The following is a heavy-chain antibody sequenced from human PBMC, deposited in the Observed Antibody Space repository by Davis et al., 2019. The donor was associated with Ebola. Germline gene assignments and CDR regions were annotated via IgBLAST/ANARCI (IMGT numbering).Heavy chain of an antibody. Sequence: PGGSLRLSCAASGFTVSSNYMSWVRQAPGKGLEWVSVIYSGGSTYYADSVKGRFTISRDNSKNTLYLQMNSLRAEDTAVYYCAENADKEGMDVWGQGTTVTVSS. CDR3: AENADKEGMDV. CDR1: GFTVSSNY. J-gene: IGHJ6*02. CDR2: IYSGGST. D-gene: IGHD1-1*01. V-gene: IGHV3-53*05.